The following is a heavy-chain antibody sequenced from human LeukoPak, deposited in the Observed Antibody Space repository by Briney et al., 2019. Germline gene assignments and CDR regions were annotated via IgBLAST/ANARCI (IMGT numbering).Heavy chain of an antibody. D-gene: IGHD3-3*01. CDR1: GGSISSGDYY. CDR2: IYYSGST. CDR3: ARAGDFWSGYYSLIDY. Sequence: SQTLSLTCTVSGGSISSGDYYWSWIRQPPGKGLEWIGYIYYSGSTYYNPSLKSRVTISVDTSKNQFSLKQSSVTAADTAVYYCARAGDFWSGYYSLIDYWGQGTLVTVSS. V-gene: IGHV4-30-4*08. J-gene: IGHJ4*02.